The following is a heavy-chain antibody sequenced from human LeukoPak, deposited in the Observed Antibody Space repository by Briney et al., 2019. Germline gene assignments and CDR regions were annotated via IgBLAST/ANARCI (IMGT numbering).Heavy chain of an antibody. Sequence: PGGSLRLSCAASGFTFSDHYMTWIRQAPGKGLEWVSYIITGSTSTNYADSVKGRFTISRDNAKTSVFLQMNNLRADDTAVYYCACVRGGYWGQGTLVTVSS. D-gene: IGHD3-10*01. J-gene: IGHJ4*02. CDR2: IITGSTST. CDR1: GFTFSDHY. CDR3: ACVRGGY. V-gene: IGHV3-11*06.